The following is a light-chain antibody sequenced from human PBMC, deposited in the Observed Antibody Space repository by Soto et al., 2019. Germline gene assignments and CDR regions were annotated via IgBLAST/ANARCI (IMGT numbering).Light chain of an antibody. V-gene: IGLV1-44*01. CDR3: AVWDDSLNGLWV. J-gene: IGLJ3*02. Sequence: QSVLTQPASVSGSPGQSITISCTGTSSDVGGYNYVSWYQQLPGRAPKLLIYSNNQRPSGVPDRFSGSKSGTSASLAISGLQSEDEADYYCAVWDDSLNGLWVFGGGTKVTVL. CDR1: SSDVGGYNY. CDR2: SNN.